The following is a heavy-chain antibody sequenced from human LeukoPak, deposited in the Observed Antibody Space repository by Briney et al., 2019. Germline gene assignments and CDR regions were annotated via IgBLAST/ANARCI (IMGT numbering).Heavy chain of an antibody. V-gene: IGHV4-34*01. CDR3: ARVHRNWNYVYFDY. D-gene: IGHD1-7*01. J-gene: IGHJ4*02. Sequence: PSETLSLTCAVYGGSFSGYYWSWIRQPPGKGLEWIGEINHSGSTNYNPSLKSRVTISVDTSKNQFSLKLSSVTAADTAVYYCARVHRNWNYVYFDYWGQGTLVTVSS. CDR1: GGSFSGYY. CDR2: INHSGST.